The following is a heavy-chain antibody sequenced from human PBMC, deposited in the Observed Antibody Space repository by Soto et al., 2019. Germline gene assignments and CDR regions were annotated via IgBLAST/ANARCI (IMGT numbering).Heavy chain of an antibody. CDR2: ITESGGDT. V-gene: IGHV3-23*01. J-gene: IGHJ6*02. CDR3: TRASSDRNHMEV. Sequence: PGGSLRLSCAASGFTFGNFVMRWVRQTPGKGLERVSTITESGGDTYYTDSVKGRFTISRDNSKNTLYLQMTSLRAEDTALYYCTRASSDRNHMEVWGPGTTVTVSS. CDR1: GFTFGNFV.